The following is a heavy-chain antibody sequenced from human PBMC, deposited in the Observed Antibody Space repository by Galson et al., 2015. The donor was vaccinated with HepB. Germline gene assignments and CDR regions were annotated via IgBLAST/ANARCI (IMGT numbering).Heavy chain of an antibody. Sequence: SMKASCKASGYTFTSYYMHWVRQAPGQGLEWMGIINPSGGSTSYAQKLQGRVTMTRDTSTSTVYMELSSLRSEDTAVYYCARGAYYDILTGYYINYYYYGMDVWGQGTTVTVSS. J-gene: IGHJ6*02. D-gene: IGHD3-9*01. CDR2: INPSGGST. CDR3: ARGAYYDILTGYYINYYYYGMDV. V-gene: IGHV1-46*04. CDR1: GYTFTSYY.